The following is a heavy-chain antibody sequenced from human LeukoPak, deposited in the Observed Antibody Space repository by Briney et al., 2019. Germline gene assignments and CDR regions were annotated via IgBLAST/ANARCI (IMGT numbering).Heavy chain of an antibody. CDR3: ARSRDGYTYAYYFDY. J-gene: IGHJ4*02. CDR2: IYYSGST. Sequence: SETLSLTCTVSGGSISSYYWSWIRQPPGKGREWIGYIYYSGSTNYNPSLKSRVTISVDTSKNQFSLKLSSVTAADTAVYFCARSRDGYTYAYYFDYWGQGTLVTVSS. D-gene: IGHD5-24*01. CDR1: GGSISSYY. V-gene: IGHV4-59*01.